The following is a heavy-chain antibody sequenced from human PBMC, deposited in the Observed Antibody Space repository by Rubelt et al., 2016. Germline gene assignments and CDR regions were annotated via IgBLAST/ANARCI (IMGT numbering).Heavy chain of an antibody. CDR3: AGNFGDYGGSSDY. Sequence: QLQLQESGPGLVKPSETLSLTCSVSGASITSTRHYWGWIRQPPGKGLEWIGSVYYSGKPYSHPSLKSRVTISVDTSENRFPLKGNSVTAADTAVYYCAGNFGDYGGSSDYWGQGTLVTVSS. D-gene: IGHD4-23*01. J-gene: IGHJ4*02. CDR1: GASITSTRHY. CDR2: VYYSGKP. V-gene: IGHV4-39*07.